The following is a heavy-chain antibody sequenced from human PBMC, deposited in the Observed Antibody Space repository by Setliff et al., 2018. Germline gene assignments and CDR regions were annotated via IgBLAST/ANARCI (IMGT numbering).Heavy chain of an antibody. CDR3: ARDEGSSYFYGMDV. V-gene: IGHV4-59*01. CDR1: GGSISSYY. J-gene: IGHJ6*02. CDR2: IYYSGST. D-gene: IGHD6-13*01. Sequence: SETLSLTCTVSGGSISSYYWSWVRQPPGKGLEWIGYIYYSGSTNYNPSLKSRVTISVDTSKNQFSLKLSSVTAADTAVYYCARDEGSSYFYGMDVWGQGTTVTVSS.